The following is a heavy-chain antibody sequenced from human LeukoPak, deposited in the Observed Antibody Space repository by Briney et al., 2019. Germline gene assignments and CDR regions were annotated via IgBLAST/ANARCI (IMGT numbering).Heavy chain of an antibody. D-gene: IGHD2-8*01. CDR2: IIPIFGTA. CDR3: ARDTYPDCPNGVCYAFDV. CDR1: GGTFISYA. Sequence: GSSVKVSCKASGGTFISYAISWVRQAPGQGLEWMGGIIPIFGTANYAQKFQGRVTITADESTSTAYMELSSLRSEDTAVYYCARDTYPDCPNGVCYAFDVWGQGTMVTVSS. V-gene: IGHV1-69*01. J-gene: IGHJ3*01.